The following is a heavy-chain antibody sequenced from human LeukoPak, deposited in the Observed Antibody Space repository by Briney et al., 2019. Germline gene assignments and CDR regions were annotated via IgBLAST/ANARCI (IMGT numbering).Heavy chain of an antibody. Sequence: GRSLRLSCAASGFTFSSYAMHWVRQAPGRGLEWVAVISYDGSNKYYADSVKGRFTISRDNSKSTLYLQMNSLRAEDTAVYYCARGEMATVPSFDYWGQGTLVTASS. CDR3: ARGEMATVPSFDY. D-gene: IGHD5-24*01. V-gene: IGHV3-30-3*01. J-gene: IGHJ4*02. CDR2: ISYDGSNK. CDR1: GFTFSSYA.